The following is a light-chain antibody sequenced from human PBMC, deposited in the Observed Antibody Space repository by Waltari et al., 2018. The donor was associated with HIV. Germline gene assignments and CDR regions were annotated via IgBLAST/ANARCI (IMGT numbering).Light chain of an antibody. J-gene: IGLJ2*01. CDR3: CSYAGGITHVL. Sequence: SFVLTQPPSVSVAPGQTARITCGGNNIGDKTVHWYQQKPGQAPLLVVYDDSDRPSGIPERFSGSNSWNTASLTISGLQAEDEADYHCCSYAGGITHVLFGGGTKLTVL. CDR1: NIGDKT. CDR2: DDS. V-gene: IGLV3-21*02.